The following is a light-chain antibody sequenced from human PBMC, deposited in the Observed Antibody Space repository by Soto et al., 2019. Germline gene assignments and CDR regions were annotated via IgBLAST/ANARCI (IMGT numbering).Light chain of an antibody. J-gene: IGKJ1*01. CDR3: QQYHSYWT. V-gene: IGKV1-5*01. CDR2: DAS. Sequence: DIHMTQSPSTLSAYVGDRVIITCRASHSISSWLAWYQQKPGKAPKLLIYDASSLESGVPQRFSGSGSGTEFTLTISSLQTDDFSTYYCQQYHSYWTFGQGTKVDIK. CDR1: HSISSW.